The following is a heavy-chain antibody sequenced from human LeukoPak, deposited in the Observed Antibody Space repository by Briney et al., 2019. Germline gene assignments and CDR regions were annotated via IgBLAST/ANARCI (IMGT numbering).Heavy chain of an antibody. D-gene: IGHD3-9*01. CDR3: ARDLSEGRYFDSARDAFDI. CDR1: GFTFSSYE. J-gene: IGHJ3*02. Sequence: GGSLRLSCAASGFTFSSYEMNWVRQAPGKGLEWVSYISSSGSTIYYADSVKGRFTISRDNAKNSLYLQMNSLRAEDTAVYYCARDLSEGRYFDSARDAFDIWGQGTMVTVSS. CDR2: ISSSGSTI. V-gene: IGHV3-48*03.